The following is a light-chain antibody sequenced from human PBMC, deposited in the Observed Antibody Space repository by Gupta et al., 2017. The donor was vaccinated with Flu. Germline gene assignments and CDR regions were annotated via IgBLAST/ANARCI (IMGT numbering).Light chain of an antibody. CDR3: QQRSNRPPYT. Sequence: ATLSLCPGKSSSLSCSASQSISRYVAWYQQKPGQAPRLLIYDASNRATGIPARFSGGGSGTDFTLTISSVEPEDFAVYYCQQRSNRPPYTFGQGTKLQVK. CDR2: DAS. V-gene: IGKV3-11*01. CDR1: QSISRY. J-gene: IGKJ2*01.